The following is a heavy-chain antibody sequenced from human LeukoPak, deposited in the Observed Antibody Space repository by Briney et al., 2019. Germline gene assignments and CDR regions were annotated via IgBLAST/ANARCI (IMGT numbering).Heavy chain of an antibody. V-gene: IGHV3-23*01. J-gene: IGHJ6*03. D-gene: IGHD5-24*01. CDR2: ISATDGST. CDR3: AKDQWLQFYDYYYMDV. Sequence: PGGSLRLSCAASGFTFSSYGMSWVRQAPGKGLEWVSVISATDGSTYYADSVKGRFTISRDNSKNTLYLQMNSLRAEDTAVYYCAKDQWLQFYDYYYMDVWGKGTTVTISS. CDR1: GFTFSSYG.